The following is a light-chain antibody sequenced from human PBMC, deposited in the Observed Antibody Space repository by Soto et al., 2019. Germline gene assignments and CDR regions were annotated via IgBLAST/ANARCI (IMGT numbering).Light chain of an antibody. V-gene: IGKV3-15*01. CDR2: GAS. CDR3: QQYNNWPPVT. CDR1: QSVSSSY. J-gene: IGKJ1*01. Sequence: EIVLTQSPGTLSLYPGERATLTCRASQSVSSSYLAWYQQKPGQAPRLLIYGASTRATGIPARFSGSGSGAEFTLTISSLQSEDFAVYYCQQYNNWPPVTFGQGTKVDI.